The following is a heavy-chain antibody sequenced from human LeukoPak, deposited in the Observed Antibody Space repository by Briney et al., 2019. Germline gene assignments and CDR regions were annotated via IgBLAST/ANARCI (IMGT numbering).Heavy chain of an antibody. CDR1: GFIFSNYA. J-gene: IGHJ3*02. CDR2: ISGSGDST. D-gene: IGHD3-10*01. V-gene: IGHV3-23*01. CDR3: AKDHDYYASGPI. Sequence: GGSLSLSCAVSGFIFSNYAMNWVRQAPGKGLEWVSAISGSGDSTYYADSVKGRFTISRDNSKNTLSLQVNSLRAEDTAVYYCAKDHDYYASGPIWGQGTMVTVSS.